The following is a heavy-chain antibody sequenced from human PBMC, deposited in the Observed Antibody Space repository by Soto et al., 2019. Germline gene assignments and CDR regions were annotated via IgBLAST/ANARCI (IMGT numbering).Heavy chain of an antibody. D-gene: IGHD4-4*01. Sequence: GGSLRLSCAASGFTFSSYAMHWVRQAPGKGLEWVAVISYDGSNKYYADSVKGRFTISRDNSKNTLYLQMNSLRAEDTAVYYCARLHSNYPNYYHGMDVWGQGTTVTVSS. CDR1: GFTFSSYA. CDR3: ARLHSNYPNYYHGMDV. CDR2: ISYDGSNK. J-gene: IGHJ6*02. V-gene: IGHV3-30-3*01.